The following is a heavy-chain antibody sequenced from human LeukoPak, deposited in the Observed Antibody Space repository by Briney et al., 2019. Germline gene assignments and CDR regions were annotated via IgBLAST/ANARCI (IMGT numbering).Heavy chain of an antibody. D-gene: IGHD2-15*01. J-gene: IGHJ4*02. V-gene: IGHV3-7*01. CDR3: ARIKGGTSAAISY. CDR1: GFTFSGYW. CDR2: IEKDGSEK. Sequence: PGGSLRLSCAASGFTFSGYWMSWVRQPPGKGLEWVANIEKDGSEKYYVDSVKGRFTIFKDNAKNSLFLQMNSLRVEDTAVYYCARIKGGTSAAISYWGQGTLVTVSS.